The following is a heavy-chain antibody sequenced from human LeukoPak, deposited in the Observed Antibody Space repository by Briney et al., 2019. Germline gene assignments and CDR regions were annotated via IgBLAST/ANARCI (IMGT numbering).Heavy chain of an antibody. CDR1: GFTFSSYA. CDR2: ISGSGDST. V-gene: IGHV3-23*01. D-gene: IGHD3-22*01. Sequence: PGGSLRLSCAASGFTFSSYAMSWVRQAPGKGLDWVSTISGSGDSTYYADSVKGRFTISRDNSKNTLHLQMNSLRAEDTAVYYCAKDPVVIVAFGNWYFDLWGRGTPVTVSS. CDR3: AKDPVVIVAFGNWYFDL. J-gene: IGHJ2*01.